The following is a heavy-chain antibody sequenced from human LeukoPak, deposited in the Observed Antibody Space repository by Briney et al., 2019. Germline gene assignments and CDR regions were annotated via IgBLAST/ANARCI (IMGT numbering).Heavy chain of an antibody. V-gene: IGHV1-69*04. J-gene: IGHJ4*02. D-gene: IGHD2-2*01. CDR3: ATEKYCSRTTCSGSFDC. Sequence: GASVKVSCKASGGTFSSYAISWVRQAPGQGLEWMGRIIPILGIANYAQKFRGRVTMTRDTSTSTVYMELSSLISEDTAVYFCATEKYCSRTTCSGSFDCWGQGTLVTVSS. CDR2: IIPILGIA. CDR1: GGTFSSYA.